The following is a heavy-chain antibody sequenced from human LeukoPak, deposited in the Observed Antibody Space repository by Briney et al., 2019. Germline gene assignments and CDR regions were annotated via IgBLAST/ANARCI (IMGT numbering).Heavy chain of an antibody. CDR2: ISSSSSYI. V-gene: IGHV3-21*01. J-gene: IGHJ4*02. CDR3: ARDDSGSYFFDY. Sequence: GGSLRLSCATSGFTFSSYSMNWVRQAPGKGLEWVSSISSSSSYIYYADSVKGRFTISRDNAKNSLYLQMNSLRAEDTAVYYCARDDSGSYFFDYWGQGTLVTVSS. D-gene: IGHD1-26*01. CDR1: GFTFSSYS.